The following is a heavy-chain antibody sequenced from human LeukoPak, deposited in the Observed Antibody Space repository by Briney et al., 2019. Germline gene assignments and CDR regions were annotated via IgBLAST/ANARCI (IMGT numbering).Heavy chain of an antibody. D-gene: IGHD2-2*01. CDR2: LWYDGSNK. CDR3: AREFGELREVPGAVMFSGYMDV. V-gene: IGHV3-33*01. Sequence: PGGSLRLSCAASGFTFSSYGMLWVRQAPGKGLGGVAVLWYDGSNKYYADSVKGRFTISRENSENTLYLQMKSLRAEDTAVYYCAREFGELREVPGAVMFSGYMDVRGKGTTVSVSS. CDR1: GFTFSSYG. J-gene: IGHJ6*03.